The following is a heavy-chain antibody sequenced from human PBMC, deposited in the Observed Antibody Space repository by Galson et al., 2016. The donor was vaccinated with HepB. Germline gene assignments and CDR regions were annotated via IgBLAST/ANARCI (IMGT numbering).Heavy chain of an antibody. CDR2: IYSDSST. V-gene: IGHV3-53*01. Sequence: SLRLSCAASGFTVSSHYMSWVRQAPGKGLEWVSIIYSDSSTYYADSVKGRLTISRDNSKNTRYLQMNSLRAEDTAVYYCASLPISMVRGVTPDAFDIWGQGTMVTVSS. CDR1: GFTVSSHY. J-gene: IGHJ3*02. D-gene: IGHD3-10*01. CDR3: ASLPISMVRGVTPDAFDI.